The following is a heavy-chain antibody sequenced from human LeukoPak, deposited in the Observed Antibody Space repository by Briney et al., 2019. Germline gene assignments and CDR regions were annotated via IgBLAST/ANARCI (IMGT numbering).Heavy chain of an antibody. V-gene: IGHV4-34*01. CDR1: GVSFSGYY. Sequence: SETLPLTCAVYGVSFSGYYWSWIRQPPGKGQEWIGEINHRGSTNYNPSLKSRVTISVDTSKNQFSLKLSSVTAADTAVYYCARGPNSGSDYWGQGTLVTVSS. CDR3: ARGPNSGSDY. D-gene: IGHD6-6*01. CDR2: INHRGST. J-gene: IGHJ4*02.